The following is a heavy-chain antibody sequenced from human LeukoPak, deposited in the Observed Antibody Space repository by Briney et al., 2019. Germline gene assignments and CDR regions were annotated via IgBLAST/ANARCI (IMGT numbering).Heavy chain of an antibody. CDR2: MNPNSGNT. CDR1: GYTFTSYD. CDR3: ARRGGSWYISDYYYMDV. Sequence: ASVKVSCKASGYTFTSYDINWVRQATGQGLEWMGWMNPNSGNTGYAQKFQGRVTITRNTSISTAYMELSSLRSEDTAVYYCARRGGSWYISDYYYMDVWGKGTTVTVSS. J-gene: IGHJ6*03. V-gene: IGHV1-8*03. D-gene: IGHD6-13*01.